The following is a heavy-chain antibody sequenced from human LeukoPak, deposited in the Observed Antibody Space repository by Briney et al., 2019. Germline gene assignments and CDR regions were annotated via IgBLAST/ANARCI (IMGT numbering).Heavy chain of an antibody. CDR1: GVSITGYY. Sequence: SETLSLTCTVSGVSITGYYWSWIRQPPGKGLEWIGYIYYRGSTNYNPFLKSRVTISVDTSKNQFSLNLSSVTAADTAVYYCARVVYNSSGYVYFQHWGQGTLVTVSS. D-gene: IGHD3-22*01. CDR3: ARVVYNSSGYVYFQH. J-gene: IGHJ1*01. V-gene: IGHV4-59*01. CDR2: IYYRGST.